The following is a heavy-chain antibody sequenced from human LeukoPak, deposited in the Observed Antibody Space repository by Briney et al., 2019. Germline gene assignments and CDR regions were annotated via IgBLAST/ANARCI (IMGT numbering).Heavy chain of an antibody. J-gene: IGHJ5*02. V-gene: IGHV3-74*01. CDR2: VSTDGSTT. CDR1: GFTFSTSW. CDR3: ARSIGYVES. D-gene: IGHD5-18*01. Sequence: GGSLRLSCAASGFTFSTSWMHWVRQASGKGLEWVSHVSTDGSTTAYADSVKGRFTISRENAKNTVYLQMNSLRAEDTAVYYCARSIGYVESWGQRTLVTVSS.